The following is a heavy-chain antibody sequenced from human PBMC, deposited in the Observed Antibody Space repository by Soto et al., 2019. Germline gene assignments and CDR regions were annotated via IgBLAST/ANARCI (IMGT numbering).Heavy chain of an antibody. D-gene: IGHD3-9*01. CDR1: GGSISSSSYY. J-gene: IGHJ4*02. V-gene: IGHV4-39*01. CDR3: ARQPDILTGYGLGFDY. CDR2: IYYSGST. Sequence: SETLSLTCTVSGGSISSSSYYWGWIRQPPGKGLEWIGSIYYSGSTYYNPSLKSRVTISVDTSKNQFSLRLSSVTAADTAVYYCARQPDILTGYGLGFDYWGQGTLVTVSS.